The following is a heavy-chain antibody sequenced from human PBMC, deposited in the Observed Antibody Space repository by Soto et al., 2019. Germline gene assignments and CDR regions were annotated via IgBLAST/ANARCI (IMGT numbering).Heavy chain of an antibody. J-gene: IGHJ6*02. CDR3: ARGITFGGVLNGMDV. Sequence: ASVKVSCKASGYTFTSYGISWVRQAPGQGLEWMGWSSAYKGNTNYAQKVQGRVIMTTDTSTSTAYMELRSLRSDDTAVYYCARGITFGGVLNGMDVWGQGTTVTVSS. CDR1: GYTFTSYG. D-gene: IGHD3-16*01. CDR2: SSAYKGNT. V-gene: IGHV1-18*01.